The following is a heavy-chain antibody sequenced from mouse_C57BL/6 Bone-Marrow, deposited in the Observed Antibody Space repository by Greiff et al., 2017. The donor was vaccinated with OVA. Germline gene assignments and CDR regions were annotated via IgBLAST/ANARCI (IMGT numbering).Heavy chain of an antibody. CDR1: GYTFTSYW. J-gene: IGHJ4*01. D-gene: IGHD1-1*01. V-gene: IGHV1-50*01. Sequence: QVQLQQPGAELVKPGASVKLSCKASGYTFTSYWMQWVKQRPGQGLEWIGEIDPSDSYTNYNQKFKGKATFTVDTSSSTAYMQLSSLTSEDSAVYYCARDYALSMDYWGQVTSVTVSS. CDR3: ARDYALSMDY. CDR2: IDPSDSYT.